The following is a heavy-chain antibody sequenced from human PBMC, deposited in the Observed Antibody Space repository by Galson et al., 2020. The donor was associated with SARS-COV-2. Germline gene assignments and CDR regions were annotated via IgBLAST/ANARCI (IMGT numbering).Heavy chain of an antibody. D-gene: IGHD6-19*01. CDR1: GGSIRSSNYY. CDR3: ARDATSSGWYNWFDP. J-gene: IGHJ5*02. CDR2: VLNSGTT. Sequence: SETLSLTCTVSGGSIRSSNYYWGWIRQPPGKGLEWIGSVLNSGTTHYSPSLQSRVTISVDTSKNKFSLNLNSVTAADTARYYCARDATSSGWYNWFDPWGQGTLVTVSS. V-gene: IGHV4-39*07.